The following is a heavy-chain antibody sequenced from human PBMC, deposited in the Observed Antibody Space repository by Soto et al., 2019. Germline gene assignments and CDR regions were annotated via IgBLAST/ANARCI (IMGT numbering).Heavy chain of an antibody. J-gene: IGHJ6*02. V-gene: IGHV1-8*01. D-gene: IGHD2-15*01. CDR1: GYTFTSYD. Sequence: ASLKVSCKASGYTFTSYDINWVRQATGQGLEWMGWMNPNSGNTGYAQKFQGRVTMTRNTSISTAYMELSSLRSEDTAVYYCARAYCSGGSCQTNYYYYYGMDVWGQGATVTVSS. CDR2: MNPNSGNT. CDR3: ARAYCSGGSCQTNYYYYYGMDV.